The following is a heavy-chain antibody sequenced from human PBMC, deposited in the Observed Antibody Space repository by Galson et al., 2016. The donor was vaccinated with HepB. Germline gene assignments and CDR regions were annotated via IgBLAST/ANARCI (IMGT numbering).Heavy chain of an antibody. J-gene: IGHJ3*02. CDR2: IYPGDSDT. Sequence: QSGAEVKKPGESLKISCKGSGYTFDSYWIAWVRQMPGKGLEWMGIIYPGDSDTRYSPSFQGQVTISADKSINTAYLQWSSLKASDTAMYYCARDARYSTGWNALNIWGQGIMVSVSS. CDR3: ARDARYSTGWNALNI. V-gene: IGHV5-51*01. D-gene: IGHD6-19*01. CDR1: GYTFDSYW.